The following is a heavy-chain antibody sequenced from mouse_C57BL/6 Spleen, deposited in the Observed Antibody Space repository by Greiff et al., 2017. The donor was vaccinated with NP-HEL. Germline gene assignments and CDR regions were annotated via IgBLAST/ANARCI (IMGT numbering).Heavy chain of an antibody. V-gene: IGHV5-16*01. Sequence: EVKLVESEGGLVQPGSSMKLSCTASGFTFSDYYMAWVRQVPEKGLEWVANINYDGSSTYYLDSLKSRFIISRDNAKNILYLQMSSLKSEDTATYYCARGGFYSKDAMDYWGQGTSVTVSS. CDR1: GFTFSDYY. CDR2: INYDGSST. J-gene: IGHJ4*01. CDR3: ARGGFYSKDAMDY. D-gene: IGHD2-5*01.